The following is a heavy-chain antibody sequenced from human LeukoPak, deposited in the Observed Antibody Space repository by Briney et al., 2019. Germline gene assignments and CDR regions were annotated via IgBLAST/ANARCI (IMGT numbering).Heavy chain of an antibody. J-gene: IGHJ4*02. V-gene: IGHV2-5*02. D-gene: IGHD3-22*01. CDR2: IYWDDEK. CDR3: AHTYSSGYSLYFDY. Sequence: SGPTLLHPTRTLTLPCHFYGFPLRTSGVGVGWIRQPPEKALQWLSLIYWDDEKRYSPSLKSRRTITKDTAKNQVVLTMTNMDPVDTATYYCAHTYSSGYSLYFDYWGQGTLVTVSS. CDR1: GFPLRTSGVG.